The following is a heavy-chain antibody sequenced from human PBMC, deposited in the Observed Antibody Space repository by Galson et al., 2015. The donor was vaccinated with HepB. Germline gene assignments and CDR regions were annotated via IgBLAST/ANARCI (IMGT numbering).Heavy chain of an antibody. J-gene: IGHJ2*01. CDR1: GFTFSNYD. Sequence: SLRLSCAASGFTFSNYDMHWVRHVIGKGLEWVSAIGTAGDTYSPGSVRGRFTISRENAKNSLYLQMNSLRAEDTAVYYCARGVGVITSAYWYFDLWGRGTLVTVSS. D-gene: IGHD3-10*01. V-gene: IGHV3-13*01. CDR3: ARGVGVITSAYWYFDL. CDR2: IGTAGDT.